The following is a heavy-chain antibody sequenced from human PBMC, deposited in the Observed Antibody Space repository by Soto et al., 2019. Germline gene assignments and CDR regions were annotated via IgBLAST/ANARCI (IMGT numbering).Heavy chain of an antibody. J-gene: IGHJ4*02. Sequence: QVQLQESGPGLVKPSGTLSLTCAVSGGSISSSNWWSWVRQPPGKGLEWIGEIYHSGSTNYNPSRRSRVTISVDKSKNQFSLKLSAVTAADTAVYYCARDRSGEAAGVEVWGQGTLVTVSS. D-gene: IGHD3-16*01. CDR3: ARDRSGEAAGVEV. CDR1: GGSISSSNW. CDR2: IYHSGST. V-gene: IGHV4-4*02.